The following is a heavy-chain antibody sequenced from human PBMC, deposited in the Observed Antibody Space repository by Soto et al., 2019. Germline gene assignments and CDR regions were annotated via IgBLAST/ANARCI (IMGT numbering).Heavy chain of an antibody. J-gene: IGHJ6*03. CDR2: ISYDGSNK. Sequence: GGSLRLSCAASGFTFSSYGMHWVRQAPGKGLEWVAVISYDGSNKYYADSVKGRFTISRDNSKNTLYLQMNSLRAEDTAVYYCAKAGYCSGGSCYSYYYYYMDVWGKGTTVTVSS. CDR3: AKAGYCSGGSCYSYYYYYMDV. CDR1: GFTFSSYG. D-gene: IGHD2-15*01. V-gene: IGHV3-30*18.